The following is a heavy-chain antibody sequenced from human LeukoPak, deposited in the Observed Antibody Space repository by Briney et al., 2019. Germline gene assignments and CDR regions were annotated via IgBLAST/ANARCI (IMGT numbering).Heavy chain of an antibody. CDR2: INPNSGDT. CDR1: GYTFTGYH. Sequence: ASVKVSCKASGYTFTGYHMHWVRQAPGQGLEWMGWINPNSGDTNYAQKFQGRVTMTRDTSISTAYMELSGLRSDDTAVYYCARVAIEMASWFDPWGQGTLVTVSS. CDR3: ARVAIEMASWFDP. V-gene: IGHV1-2*02. J-gene: IGHJ5*02. D-gene: IGHD5-24*01.